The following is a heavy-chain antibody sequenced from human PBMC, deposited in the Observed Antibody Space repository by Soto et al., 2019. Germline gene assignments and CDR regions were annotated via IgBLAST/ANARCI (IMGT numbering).Heavy chain of an antibody. V-gene: IGHV1-69*02. CDR1: GDTFSSYT. CDR3: ASAYGSGSYPIDY. J-gene: IGHJ4*02. CDR2: IVPIVDLT. D-gene: IGHD3-10*01. Sequence: QVQLVQSGAEVEKPGTSVRVSCKASGDTFSSYTISWVRQAPGQGLEWVGRIVPIVDLTNYAQKFQGRVKITADKSTSTAFMDLKSLRPDDTGVYYCASAYGSGSYPIDYWGQGTPVFVSS.